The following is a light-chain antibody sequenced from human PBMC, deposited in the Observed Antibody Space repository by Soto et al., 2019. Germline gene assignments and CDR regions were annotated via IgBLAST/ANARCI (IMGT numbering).Light chain of an antibody. Sequence: DIQMTQSPSTLSASVGDRVTITCRASQSISSWLAWYQQKPGKAPKLLIYDASSLESGVPSRFSGSGSGTEFTLTISSLQPDDFATYYGQQYNSYSHTFGQGTKVEIK. J-gene: IGKJ1*01. V-gene: IGKV1-5*01. CDR1: QSISSW. CDR3: QQYNSYSHT. CDR2: DAS.